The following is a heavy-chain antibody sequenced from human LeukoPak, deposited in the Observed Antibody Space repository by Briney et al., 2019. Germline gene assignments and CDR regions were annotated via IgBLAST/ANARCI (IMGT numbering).Heavy chain of an antibody. D-gene: IGHD5-12*01. J-gene: IGHJ4*02. CDR1: GFNFSDHY. V-gene: IGHV3-72*01. CDR2: TRNKANSYTT. CDR3: ARVLGYSGYDLTY. Sequence: PGGYLRLSCASSGFNFSDHYMDWVRQAPGKGLEWVGRTRNKANSYTTEYAASVKGRFTISRDDSKNSLYLQMNSLKTEDTAVYYCARVLGYSGYDLTYWGQGTLVTVSS.